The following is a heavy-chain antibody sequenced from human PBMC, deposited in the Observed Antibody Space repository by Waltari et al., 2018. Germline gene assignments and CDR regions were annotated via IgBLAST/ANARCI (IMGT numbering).Heavy chain of an antibody. V-gene: IGHV4-30-4*01. J-gene: IGHJ3*02. Sequence: QVQLRESGPGLVKPSQTLSLTCSVSGASVEPDNYYWSWFRQSPGQGLDWVGYIRSGEKTYYSPSLKSRATISIDTSKNQFSLRLSSVTAADTAIYFCAREVKDVADSGAFDIWGKGTVVTVSS. CDR3: AREVKDVADSGAFDI. D-gene: IGHD6-19*01. CDR2: IRSGEKT. CDR1: GASVEPDNYY.